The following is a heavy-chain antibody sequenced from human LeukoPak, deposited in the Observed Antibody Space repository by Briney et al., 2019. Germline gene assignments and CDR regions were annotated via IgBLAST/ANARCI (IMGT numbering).Heavy chain of an antibody. Sequence: RGSLRLSCAASGFTFSSYTMNWVRQAPGKGLEWVSAITGSGANTYYADSVKGRFTISRDNSKSTLYLQMNSLRAEDTAIYYCAKDVAGSGSYGFDYWGQGTLVTVSS. V-gene: IGHV3-23*01. J-gene: IGHJ4*02. CDR2: ITGSGANT. D-gene: IGHD1-26*01. CDR1: GFTFSSYT. CDR3: AKDVAGSGSYGFDY.